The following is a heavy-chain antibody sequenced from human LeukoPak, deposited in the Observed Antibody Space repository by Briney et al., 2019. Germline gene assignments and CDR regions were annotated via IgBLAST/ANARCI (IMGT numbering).Heavy chain of an antibody. Sequence: ASVKVSCKVSGYTLTELSMHWVRQAPGKGLEWMGGFDPEDGETIYAQKFQGRVTMTEDTSTDTAYIELSSLRSEDTAVYYCATGPPYYYYVDVWGKGTTVTVSS. CDR3: ATGPPYYYYVDV. J-gene: IGHJ6*03. CDR2: FDPEDGET. CDR1: GYTLTELS. V-gene: IGHV1-24*01.